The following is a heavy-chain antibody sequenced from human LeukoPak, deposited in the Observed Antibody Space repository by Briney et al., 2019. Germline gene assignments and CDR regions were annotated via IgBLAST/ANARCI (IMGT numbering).Heavy chain of an antibody. J-gene: IGHJ4*02. CDR2: INPSGGST. D-gene: IGHD3-10*01. Sequence: GASVKVSCTASGYTLTTYSMYWVRQAPGQGLEWMAMINPSGGSTNYAQKFQGRVTMTRDTSTSTAYMELSSLRSGDTALYYCARGGSAQLSPPFDSWGRGTLATVSS. CDR1: GYTLTTYS. CDR3: ARGGSAQLSPPFDS. V-gene: IGHV1-46*01.